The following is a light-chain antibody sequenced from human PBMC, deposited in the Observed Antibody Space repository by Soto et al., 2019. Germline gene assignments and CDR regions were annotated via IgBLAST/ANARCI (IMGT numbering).Light chain of an antibody. CDR2: AAS. J-gene: IGKJ4*02. Sequence: DIQMTQSPYSLSASVGDIVTITCRARPDISNYLAWYQQKPGKVPKLLIYAASTLQSGVPSRFSGSGSGTDFTLTLSSLQPEGVATYYCQKYNSDPRTFGGGTNVEIK. CDR3: QKYNSDPRT. V-gene: IGKV1-27*01. CDR1: PDISNY.